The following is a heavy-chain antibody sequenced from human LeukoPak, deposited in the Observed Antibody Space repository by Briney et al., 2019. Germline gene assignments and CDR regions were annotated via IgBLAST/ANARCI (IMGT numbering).Heavy chain of an antibody. D-gene: IGHD1-14*01. J-gene: IGHJ6*03. V-gene: IGHV4-61*02. CDR1: GDSISSGDYY. Sequence: SETLSLTCTVSGDSISSGDYYWSWIRQPAGKGLEWIGRISSSGSSIHNPSLKSRLTMSVDTSKNQFSLKLSSVTAEDTAVYYCASEGIRDYYYYSMDVWGKGTTVTISS. CDR2: ISSSGSS. CDR3: ASEGIRDYYYYSMDV.